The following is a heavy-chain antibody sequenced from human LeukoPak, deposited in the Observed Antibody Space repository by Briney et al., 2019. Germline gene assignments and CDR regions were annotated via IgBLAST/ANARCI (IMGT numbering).Heavy chain of an antibody. CDR3: ARDRGFMDWFDP. CDR1: GYTFTGYY. Sequence: GASVKVSCKASGYTFTGYYMHWVRQAPGQGLEWMGWINPNSGGTNYAQKFQGRVTMTRDMSISTAYMELSRLRSDDTAVYYCARDRGFMDWFDPWGQGTLVTVSS. D-gene: IGHD2-2*03. V-gene: IGHV1-2*02. CDR2: INPNSGGT. J-gene: IGHJ5*02.